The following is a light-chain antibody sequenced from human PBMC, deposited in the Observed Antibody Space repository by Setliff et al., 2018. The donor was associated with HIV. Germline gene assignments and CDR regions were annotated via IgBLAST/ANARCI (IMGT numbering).Light chain of an antibody. CDR3: ASYTSSSTWV. CDR2: DVS. CDR1: SSDVGGYNY. V-gene: IGLV2-14*01. J-gene: IGLJ3*02. Sequence: QSALTQPASVSGSPGQSITISCTGTSSDVGGYNYVSWYQQHPGKAPELMIYDVSNRPSGVSNRFSGSKSGNTASLTISGLQAEDEADYYCASYTSSSTWVFGGGTRSPS.